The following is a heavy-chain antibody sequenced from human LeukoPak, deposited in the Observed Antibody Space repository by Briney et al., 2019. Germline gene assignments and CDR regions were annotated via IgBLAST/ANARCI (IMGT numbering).Heavy chain of an antibody. CDR3: ARDSCSGGSCYMDP. Sequence: GGSLRLSCAASGFTFSSYGMHWVRQAPGKGLEYVSAISSNGGSTYYANSVKGRFTISRDNSKNTLYLQMGSLRAEDMAVYYCARDSCSGGSCYMDPWGQGTLVTVSS. CDR1: GFTFSSYG. J-gene: IGHJ5*02. V-gene: IGHV3-64*01. CDR2: ISSNGGST. D-gene: IGHD2-15*01.